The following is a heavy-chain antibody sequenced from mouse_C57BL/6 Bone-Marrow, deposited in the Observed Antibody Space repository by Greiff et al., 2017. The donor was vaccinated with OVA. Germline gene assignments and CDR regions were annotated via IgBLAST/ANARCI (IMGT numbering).Heavy chain of an antibody. V-gene: IGHV10-3*01. CDR1: GFTFNTYA. J-gene: IGHJ3*01. D-gene: IGHD2-5*01. Sequence: EVQLVESGGGLVQPKGSLKLSCAASGFTFNTYAMHWVRQAPGKGLEWVARIRSNSSNYATYYADSVKDRFTISRDDSQSMLYLQMNNLKTEDTARYYCVRGSNCAWFDYWGKGTLVTVSA. CDR2: IRSNSSNYAT. CDR3: VRGSNCAWFDY.